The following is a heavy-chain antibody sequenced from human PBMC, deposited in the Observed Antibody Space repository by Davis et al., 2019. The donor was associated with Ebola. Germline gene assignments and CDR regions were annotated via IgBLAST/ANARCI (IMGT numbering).Heavy chain of an antibody. CDR1: GGSISSSNW. D-gene: IGHD5-18*01. Sequence: SETLSLTCTVSGGSISSSNWWSWVRQPPGKGLEWIGEIYHSGSTNYNPSLGSRVTISLDTSKNQFSLKLSSVTAADTAVYYCARYSGTAMTPWGQGTLVTVSS. CDR3: ARYSGTAMTP. J-gene: IGHJ4*02. V-gene: IGHV4-4*02. CDR2: IYHSGST.